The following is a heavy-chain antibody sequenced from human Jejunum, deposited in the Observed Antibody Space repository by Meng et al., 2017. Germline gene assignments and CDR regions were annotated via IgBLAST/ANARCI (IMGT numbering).Heavy chain of an antibody. J-gene: IGHJ4*02. Sequence: QVLLQQWGAGRLKPSGPLSLPCAVVGESFSGYDWNWLRQSPGKGLEWIGQITYTGVVDYNPSLKSRVTIFVDTPKRQFSLNLTSVTAADTAVYYCARVLALIDSWGQGTLVTVPS. CDR1: GESFSGYD. CDR2: ITYTGVV. V-gene: IGHV4-34*02. CDR3: ARVLALIDS. D-gene: IGHD3-3*02.